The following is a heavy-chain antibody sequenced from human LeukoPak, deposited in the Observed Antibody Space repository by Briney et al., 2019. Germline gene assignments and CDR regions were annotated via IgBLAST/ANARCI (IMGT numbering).Heavy chain of an antibody. CDR1: GYTFTSYD. J-gene: IGHJ3*02. V-gene: IGHV1-8*01. D-gene: IGHD5-18*01. Sequence: ASVKVSCKASGYTFTSYDINWVRQATGQGLEWMGWMNPNSGNTGYAQKLQGRVTMTRNTSISTAYMELSSLRSEDTAVYYCARDTAMAYDAFDIWGQGTMVTVSS. CDR3: ARDTAMAYDAFDI. CDR2: MNPNSGNT.